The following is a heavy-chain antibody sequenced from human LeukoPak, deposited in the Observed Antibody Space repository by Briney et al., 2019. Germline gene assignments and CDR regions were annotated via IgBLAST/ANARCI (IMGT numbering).Heavy chain of an antibody. Sequence: SQTLSLTGLVSGGSISGGVYYGGWIPHPPGKALGGMGYTYYSGSTYYNPSLKSRVTISVDTSKNQFSLKLSSVTAADTAVYYCARDAGHQLSRRNYYAMDVWGQGTTVTVSS. CDR2: TYYSGST. D-gene: IGHD1-1*01. CDR3: ARDAGHQLSRRNYYAMDV. J-gene: IGHJ6*02. V-gene: IGHV4-30-4*01. CDR1: GGSISGGVYY.